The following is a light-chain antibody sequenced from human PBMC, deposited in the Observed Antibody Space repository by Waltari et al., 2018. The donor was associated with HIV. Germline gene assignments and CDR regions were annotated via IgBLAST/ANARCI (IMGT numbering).Light chain of an antibody. CDR1: NIGARS. Sequence: SYVLTQSPSVSVAPGQTSRITCGGHNIGARSVHWYQQKHGQAPVLVVFDINARPNGIPDLLAGSNGGSSATLTISRVAPVEDADYDGHLWDTSRDPTVIFGGGTRLTVL. J-gene: IGLJ2*01. CDR3: HLWDTSRDPTVI. V-gene: IGLV3-21*02. CDR2: DIN.